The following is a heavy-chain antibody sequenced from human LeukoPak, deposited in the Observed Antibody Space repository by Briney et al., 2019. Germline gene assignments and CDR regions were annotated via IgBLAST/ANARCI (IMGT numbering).Heavy chain of an antibody. CDR1: GETFNDQY. D-gene: IGHD3-10*01. V-gene: IGHV4-34*01. Sequence: SETLSLTCAVFGETFNDQYWSWIRKPPGKALEWIGEIRHGGSTNYHPSFKSRLTTSVDTSRNQFSLHLRSVTAADTAVYYCGRGEVRGVIDHWGQGTLVTVSS. J-gene: IGHJ4*02. CDR2: IRHGGST. CDR3: GRGEVRGVIDH.